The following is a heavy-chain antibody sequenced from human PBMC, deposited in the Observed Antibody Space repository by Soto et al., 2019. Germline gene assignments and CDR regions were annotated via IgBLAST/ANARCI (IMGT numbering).Heavy chain of an antibody. Sequence: SETLSLTCTVSGGSFNDYYWTWIRQPPGEGLEWIGYIYYTGRTSSTPSLESRVTISIDTSKNQFSLKLSSVSAADTAVYYCAREGSSSPEYFDFWGPGTLVTVSS. CDR2: IYYTGRT. CDR3: AREGSSSPEYFDF. V-gene: IGHV4-30-4*01. D-gene: IGHD2-15*01. J-gene: IGHJ4*02. CDR1: GGSFNDYY.